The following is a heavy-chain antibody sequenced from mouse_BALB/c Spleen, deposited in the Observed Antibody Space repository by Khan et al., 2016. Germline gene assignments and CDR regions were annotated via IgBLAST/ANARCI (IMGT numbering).Heavy chain of an antibody. CDR3: VRDGYDEGFPY. Sequence: VQLQQSGAELVKPGASVKLSCTASGCNIKDTFMHWVKQRPDQGLEWIGRIDPANGNDEYDPKFQGKATITADTSFNTAYLQFSSLTSEDTAVDYCVRDGYDEGFPYWGQGTLVTVSA. D-gene: IGHD2-2*01. CDR1: GCNIKDTF. J-gene: IGHJ3*01. V-gene: IGHV14-3*02. CDR2: IDPANGND.